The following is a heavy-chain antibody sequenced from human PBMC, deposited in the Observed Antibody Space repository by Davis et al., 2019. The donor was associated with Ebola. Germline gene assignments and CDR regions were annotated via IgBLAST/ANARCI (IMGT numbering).Heavy chain of an antibody. J-gene: IGHJ6*04. CDR2: IPHVGSEK. V-gene: IGHV3-7*01. Sequence: GGSLRLSCAASGFTFSSYSMNWVRQAPGKGLEWVATIPHVGSEKYYVDSVKGRFTSSRDNAKNSLYLQMNSLRVEDTAVYYCARDWAGLDVWGKGTTVTVSS. CDR1: GFTFSSYS. CDR3: ARDWAGLDV. D-gene: IGHD3-16*01.